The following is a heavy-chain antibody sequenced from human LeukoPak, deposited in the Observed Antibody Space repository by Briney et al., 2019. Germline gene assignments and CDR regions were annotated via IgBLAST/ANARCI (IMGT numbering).Heavy chain of an antibody. D-gene: IGHD5-18*01. CDR3: ARDPSRGYNYGYSDY. CDR2: IKQDRSEK. Sequence: GGSLRLSCAASGFTFSDYYMSWVRQAPGKGLEWVAHIKQDRSEKYYVDSVKGRFTIARDNAKNSLYLQMNSLRAEDTAVYYCARDPSRGYNYGYSDYWGQGTLVIVSS. CDR1: GFTFSDYY. V-gene: IGHV3-7*01. J-gene: IGHJ4*02.